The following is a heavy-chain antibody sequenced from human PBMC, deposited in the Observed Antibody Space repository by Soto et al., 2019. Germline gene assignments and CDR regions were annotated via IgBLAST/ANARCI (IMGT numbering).Heavy chain of an antibody. V-gene: IGHV1-8*01. CDR1: GYTFTSYD. CDR2: MNPNSGNT. J-gene: IGHJ6*02. Sequence: GASVKVSCKASGYTFTSYDINWVRQATGQGLEWMGWMNPNSGNTGYAQKFQGRVTMTRNTSISTAYMELSSLRSEDTAVYYCARLHSSGWYWRGTSYYYYGMDVWGQGTTVTVSS. CDR3: ARLHSSGWYWRGTSYYYYGMDV. D-gene: IGHD6-19*01.